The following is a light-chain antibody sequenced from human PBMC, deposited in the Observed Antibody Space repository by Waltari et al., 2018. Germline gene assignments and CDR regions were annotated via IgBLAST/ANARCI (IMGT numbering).Light chain of an antibody. CDR2: AAS. J-gene: IGKJ2*01. V-gene: IGKV1-12*01. CDR3: QQGEASPYT. Sequence: DILMTQSPSSVSASVGDRVTSTCRASQDGRSWVAWAQQKPGKAPNLLIDAASSLQSGVPSRFSGSGSGTHFTLTISSLQPEDFATFYCQQGEASPYTFGQGTKLEIK. CDR1: QDGRSW.